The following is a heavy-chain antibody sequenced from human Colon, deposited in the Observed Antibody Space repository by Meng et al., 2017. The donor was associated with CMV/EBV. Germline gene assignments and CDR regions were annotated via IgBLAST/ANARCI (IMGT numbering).Heavy chain of an antibody. CDR2: IKSKTSGGTS. CDR3: SIDVSEAGNGELDY. Sequence: GGSLKISCAASGFSFTSAWMTWVRQAPGKGLEWVGRIKSKTSGGTSDFAAPMEGRFTISRDDSKKTVYLQMNSLKSEDTAVYYCSIDVSEAGNGELDYWGQGTLVTVSS. J-gene: IGHJ4*02. V-gene: IGHV3-15*01. CDR1: GFSFTSAW. D-gene: IGHD2-8*01.